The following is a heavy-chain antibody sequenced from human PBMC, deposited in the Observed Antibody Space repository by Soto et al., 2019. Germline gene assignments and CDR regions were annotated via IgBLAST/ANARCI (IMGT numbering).Heavy chain of an antibody. J-gene: IGHJ4*02. V-gene: IGHV4-59*02. CDR2: VYYTGST. Sequence: SETLSLTCNVSGGSVSDYYWSWIRQSPGKGLEWLGYVYYTGSTNYSPSLRSRVSISVDTSKNEFSLRLSSVTAADTAVYFCARSVAVPGAHIDYWGQGTQVTVSS. CDR1: GGSVSDYY. D-gene: IGHD6-19*01. CDR3: ARSVAVPGAHIDY.